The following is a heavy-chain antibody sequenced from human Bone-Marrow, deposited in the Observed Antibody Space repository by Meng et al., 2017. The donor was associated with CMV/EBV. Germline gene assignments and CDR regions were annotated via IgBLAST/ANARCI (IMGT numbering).Heavy chain of an antibody. CDR1: GDSVSSNSAA. Sequence: SQTLSLTCAISGDSVSSNSAAWNWIRQSPSRGLEWLGRTYYRSKWYNDYAVSVKSRITINPDTSKNQFSLQLNSVTPEDTAVYYCERVDVVPAADYYYYYGMDVWGQGTTVTVSS. V-gene: IGHV6-1*01. CDR3: ERVDVVPAADYYYYYGMDV. CDR2: TYYRSKWYN. D-gene: IGHD2-2*01. J-gene: IGHJ6*02.